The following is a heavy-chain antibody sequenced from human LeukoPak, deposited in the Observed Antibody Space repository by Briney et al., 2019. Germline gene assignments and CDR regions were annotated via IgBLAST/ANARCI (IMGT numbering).Heavy chain of an antibody. J-gene: IGHJ3*02. CDR2: IRYDGSNK. CDR3: AKALYYGDSSSGI. V-gene: IGHV3-30*02. Sequence: GGSLRLSCAASGFTFSSYGMHSVRQAPGKGLEWVAFIRYDGSNKYYADSVKGRFTISRDNSKNTLYLQMNSLRAEDTAVYYCAKALYYGDSSSGIWGQGTMVTVSS. CDR1: GFTFSSYG. D-gene: IGHD4-17*01.